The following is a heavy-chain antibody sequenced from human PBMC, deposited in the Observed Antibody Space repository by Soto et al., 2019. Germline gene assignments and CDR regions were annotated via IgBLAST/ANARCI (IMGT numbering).Heavy chain of an antibody. Sequence: SETLSLTCSVSGASISDYYWSWIRQPPEKGLEWIGHIYHSGSTNYNPSLKSRVTISVDKSKNQFSLKLSSVTAADTAVYYCARVSGSYYYGMDVWGQGTTVTVSS. CDR2: IYHSGST. CDR1: GASISDYY. V-gene: IGHV4-59*12. CDR3: ARVSGSYYYGMDV. D-gene: IGHD1-26*01. J-gene: IGHJ6*02.